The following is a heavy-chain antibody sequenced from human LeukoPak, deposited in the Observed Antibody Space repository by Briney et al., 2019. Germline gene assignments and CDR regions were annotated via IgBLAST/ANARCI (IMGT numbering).Heavy chain of an antibody. Sequence: SETLSLTCTVSGGSISSSSFYWDWIRQPPGKGLEWIGTIFYSGSTYYNPSLKSRITISVDTSRNQFSLKLSSVTAADTAVYYCARHSRSGYSDYESAFDIWGQGTMVIVSS. D-gene: IGHD5-12*01. J-gene: IGHJ3*02. CDR1: GGSISSSSFY. CDR2: IFYSGST. V-gene: IGHV4-39*01. CDR3: ARHSRSGYSDYESAFDI.